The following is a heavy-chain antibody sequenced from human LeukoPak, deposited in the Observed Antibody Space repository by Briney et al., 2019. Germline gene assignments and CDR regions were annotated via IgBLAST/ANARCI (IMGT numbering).Heavy chain of an antibody. CDR1: GFSFGSYA. CDR3: AELGITMIGGV. Sequence: GGSLRLSCAASGFSFGSYAMHWVRQAPGKGLEWVAVISNDGNIQYYVDSVKGRFTISRDNAKNSLYLQMNSLRAEDTAVYYCAELGITMIGGVWGKGTTVTISS. D-gene: IGHD3-10*02. V-gene: IGHV3-30*04. CDR2: ISNDGNIQ. J-gene: IGHJ6*04.